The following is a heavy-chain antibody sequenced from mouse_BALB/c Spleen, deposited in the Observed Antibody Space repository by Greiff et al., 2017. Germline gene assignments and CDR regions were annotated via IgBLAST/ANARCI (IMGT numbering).Heavy chain of an antibody. D-gene: IGHD1-1*01. CDR1: GFNIKDTY. CDR2: IDPANGNT. V-gene: IGHV14-3*02. Sequence: EVKVVESGAELVKPGASVKLSCTASGFNIKDTYMHWVKQRPEQGLEWIGRIDPANGNTKYDPKFQGKATITADTSSNTAYLQLSSLTSEDTAVYYCARGTTDYYAMDYWGQGTSVTVSS. J-gene: IGHJ4*01. CDR3: ARGTTDYYAMDY.